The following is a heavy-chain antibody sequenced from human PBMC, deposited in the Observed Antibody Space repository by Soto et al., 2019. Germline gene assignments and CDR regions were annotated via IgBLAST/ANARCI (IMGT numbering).Heavy chain of an antibody. CDR3: AREKAARPAYYGMEV. CDR2: ISYDGSNK. Sequence: GGSLRLSCAASGFTFSSYAMHWVRQAPGKGLEWVAVISYDGSNKYYADSVKGRFTISRDNSKNTLYLQKNSLRAEDTAVYYCAREKAARPAYYGMEVWGQGTTVTVSS. J-gene: IGHJ6*02. CDR1: GFTFSSYA. V-gene: IGHV3-30-3*01. D-gene: IGHD6-6*01.